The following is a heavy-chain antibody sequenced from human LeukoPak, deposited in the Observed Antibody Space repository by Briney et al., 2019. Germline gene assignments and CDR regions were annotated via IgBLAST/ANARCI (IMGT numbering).Heavy chain of an antibody. V-gene: IGHV4-59*01. Sequence: SETLSLTCTVSGGSISSYYWSWIRQPPGKGLEWIGYIYYSGSTNYNPSLKSRVTISVDTSKNQFSLKLSSVTAADTAVYYCARTAVAGPLDYWGQGTLVTVSS. CDR3: ARTAVAGPLDY. J-gene: IGHJ4*02. CDR2: IYYSGST. CDR1: GGSISSYY. D-gene: IGHD6-19*01.